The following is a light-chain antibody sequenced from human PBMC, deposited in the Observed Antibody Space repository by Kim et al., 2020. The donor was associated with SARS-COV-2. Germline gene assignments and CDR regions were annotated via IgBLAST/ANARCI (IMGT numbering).Light chain of an antibody. CDR1: QSINTY. J-gene: IGKJ4*01. CDR2: AAS. V-gene: IGKV1-39*01. CDR3: QQSYSAPLT. Sequence: DIQLTQSPSSLSASVGDRVTITCRASQSINTYLNWYQKKPGKAPKILIYAASSVDSGAPSRFSGSGFGTDFTLTNSSQQREDFATFYCQQSYSAPLTFRGRTKVDIK.